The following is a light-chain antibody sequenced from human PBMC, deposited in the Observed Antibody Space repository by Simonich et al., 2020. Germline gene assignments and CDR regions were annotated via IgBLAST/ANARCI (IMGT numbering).Light chain of an antibody. CDR2: DAS. J-gene: IGKJ5*01. Sequence: DIQMTQSPSSLSASVGDRGTITFQARNDISNYFNWFQQKPGKAPKLLIYDASNLETGVPSRFSGSGSGTDFTFTISSLQPEDIATYYCQQFNSYRITFGQGTRLEIK. CDR1: NDISNY. V-gene: IGKV1-33*01. CDR3: QQFNSYRIT.